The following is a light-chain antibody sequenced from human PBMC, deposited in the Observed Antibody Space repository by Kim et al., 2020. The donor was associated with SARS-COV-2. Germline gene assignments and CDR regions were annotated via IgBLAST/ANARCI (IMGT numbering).Light chain of an antibody. V-gene: IGLV3-1*01. CDR2: QDS. CDR1: KLGDKY. CDR3: QAWDSSIAYWV. Sequence: SYELTQPPSVSVSPGQTASITCSGDKLGDKYACWYQQKPGQSPVLVIYQDSKRPSGIPERFSGSNSGNTATLTISGTQAMDEADYYCQAWDSSIAYWVFG. J-gene: IGLJ3*02.